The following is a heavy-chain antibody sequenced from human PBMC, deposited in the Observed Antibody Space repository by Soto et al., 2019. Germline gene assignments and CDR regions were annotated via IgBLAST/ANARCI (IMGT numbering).Heavy chain of an antibody. V-gene: IGHV3-21*01. Sequence: LRLSCAASGFNFNSYTINWVRQAPGKRLEWLSSISSSGYIFSADSVKGRFTISRDNSKNTLYLQMNSLRAEDTAVYYCAKLYSYGSTFDYWGQGTLVTVSS. J-gene: IGHJ4*02. D-gene: IGHD5-18*01. CDR3: AKLYSYGSTFDY. CDR1: GFNFNSYT. CDR2: ISSSGYI.